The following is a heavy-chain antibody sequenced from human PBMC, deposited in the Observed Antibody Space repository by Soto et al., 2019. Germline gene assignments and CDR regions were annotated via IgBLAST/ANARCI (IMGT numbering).Heavy chain of an antibody. V-gene: IGHV3-30*18. CDR1: GFTFSNYG. Sequence: QVQLVESGGGVVQPGRSLRLSCAASGFTFSNYGMHWVRQAPGKGLEWVAVISYDGSNKYYADSVKGRFTISRDNSKNTLYLQMNSLRAEYTAVYYCANASCCQWEYGMGVWGPGTTVTVSS. D-gene: IGHD1-26*01. CDR2: ISYDGSNK. CDR3: ANASCCQWEYGMGV. J-gene: IGHJ6*02.